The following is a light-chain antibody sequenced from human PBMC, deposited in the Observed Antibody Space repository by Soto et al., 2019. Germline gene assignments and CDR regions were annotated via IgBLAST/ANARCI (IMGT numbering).Light chain of an antibody. CDR2: SDN. J-gene: IGLJ3*02. V-gene: IGLV1-44*01. CDR1: SSNIVSYS. Sequence: QSVLTQPPSASGTPGQRVTMSCSGSSSNIVSYSVSWYLHLPGTAPKLLIYSDNQRPSGVPDRFSGSKSGTSASLAISGLQSEDEADYYCASWDDSLNGPLFGGGTKLTV. CDR3: ASWDDSLNGPL.